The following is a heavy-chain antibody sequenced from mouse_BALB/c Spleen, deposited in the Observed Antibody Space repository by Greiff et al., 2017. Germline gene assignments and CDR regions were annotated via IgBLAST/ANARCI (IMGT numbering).Heavy chain of an antibody. CDR3: ARDIYYDYDDYAMDY. Sequence: EVKLMESGGGLVQPGGSLRLSCATSGFTFTDYYMSWVRQPPGKALEWLGFIRNKANGYTTEYSASVKGRFTISRDNSQSILYLQMNTLRAEDSATYYCARDIYYDYDDYAMDYWGQGTSVTVSS. J-gene: IGHJ4*01. CDR1: GFTFTDYY. V-gene: IGHV7-3*02. CDR2: IRNKANGYTT. D-gene: IGHD2-4*01.